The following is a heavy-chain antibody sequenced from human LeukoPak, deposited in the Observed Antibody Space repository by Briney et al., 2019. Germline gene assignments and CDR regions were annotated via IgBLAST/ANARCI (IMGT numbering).Heavy chain of an antibody. Sequence: SETLSLTCTVSRGSISSSSYYWGWIRQPPGKGLEWIGSIYYSGSTYYNPSLKSRVTISVDTSKNQFSLKLSSVTAADTAVYYCARLSVGATPNDYWGQGTLVTVSS. J-gene: IGHJ4*02. CDR3: ARLSVGATPNDY. V-gene: IGHV4-39*01. D-gene: IGHD1-26*01. CDR1: RGSISSSSYY. CDR2: IYYSGST.